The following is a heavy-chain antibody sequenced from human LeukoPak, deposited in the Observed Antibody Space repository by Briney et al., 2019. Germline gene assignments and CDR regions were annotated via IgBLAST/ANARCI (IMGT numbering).Heavy chain of an antibody. Sequence: GGSLRLSCVASEFTFSSYWMSWVRQAPGRGLEWVANIKQDGREIYYVDSVKGRFTISRDNAKKSLYLQMNIRGAEDTAFYYCPRPYRRFGYWGREPWSPSPQ. CDR3: PRPYRRFGY. CDR1: EFTFSSYW. J-gene: IGHJ4*02. CDR2: IKQDGREI. D-gene: IGHD5-12*01. V-gene: IGHV3-7*01.